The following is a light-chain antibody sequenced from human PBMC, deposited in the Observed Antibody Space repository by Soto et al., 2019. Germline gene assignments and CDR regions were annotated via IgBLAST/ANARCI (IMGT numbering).Light chain of an antibody. V-gene: IGLV2-14*01. Sequence: QSALTQPASVSGSPGQPITISCTGTSNDVGGYNYVSWYQQHLGKAPKLMIYEVSNRPSGISNRFSGSKSGNAASLTISGLQAEDEADYYCSSYTTSSTYVFGTGTKLTVL. CDR2: EVS. CDR1: SNDVGGYNY. J-gene: IGLJ1*01. CDR3: SSYTTSSTYV.